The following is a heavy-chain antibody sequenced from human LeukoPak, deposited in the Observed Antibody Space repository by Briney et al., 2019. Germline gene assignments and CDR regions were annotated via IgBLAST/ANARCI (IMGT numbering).Heavy chain of an antibody. Sequence: GGSLRLSCAASGFTFSSYAMSWVRQAPGKGLEWVSAISGSGGSTYYADSVKGRFTISRDNAKNSLYLQMNSLKTDDTAVYYCARIYNNGWSRNFDFWGQGTVVTVSS. D-gene: IGHD6-19*01. J-gene: IGHJ4*02. CDR3: ARIYNNGWSRNFDF. V-gene: IGHV3-23*01. CDR1: GFTFSSYA. CDR2: ISGSGGST.